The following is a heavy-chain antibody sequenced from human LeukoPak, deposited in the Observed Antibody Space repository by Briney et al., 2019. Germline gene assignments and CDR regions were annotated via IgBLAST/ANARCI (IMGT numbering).Heavy chain of an antibody. CDR2: VDHTGST. D-gene: IGHD4-11*01. CDR1: DDSITVYY. J-gene: IGHJ6*03. Sequence: SETLSLTCTVSDDSITVYYWTWIRQPPGKGLEWIGYVDHTGSTKFNPSLNGRVSISRDTSNNFFSLRLRSVTAADTAVYFCARGRVSSSTWYSTYYYFFSMDFWGKGTTVTVSS. CDR3: ARGRVSSSTWYSTYYYFFSMDF. V-gene: IGHV4-59*01.